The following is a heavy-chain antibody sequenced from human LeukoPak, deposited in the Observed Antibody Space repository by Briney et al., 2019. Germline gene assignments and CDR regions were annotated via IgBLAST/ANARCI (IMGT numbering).Heavy chain of an antibody. CDR2: FDPEDGET. D-gene: IGHD5-18*01. CDR1: GYTLTELS. CDR3: ASLSRRGYPLDY. Sequence: ASVKVSCKVSGYTLTELSMHWVRQAPGKGLEWMGGFDPEDGETIYAQKFQGRVTMTRDTSTSTVYMELSSLRSEDTAVYYCASLSRRGYPLDYWGQGTLVTVSS. V-gene: IGHV1-24*01. J-gene: IGHJ4*02.